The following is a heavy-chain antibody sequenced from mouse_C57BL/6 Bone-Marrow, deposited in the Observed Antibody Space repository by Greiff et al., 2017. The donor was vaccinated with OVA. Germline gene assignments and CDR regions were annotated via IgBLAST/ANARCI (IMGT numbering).Heavy chain of an antibody. Sequence: QVQLQQPGAELVRPGSSVKLSCKASGYTFTSYWMDWVKQRHGQGLEWIGNIYPSDSETHYNQKFKDKATLTVDKSSSTAYMQLSSLTSEDSAVYYCARTDYYGSSPYAMDYWGQGTSVTVSS. CDR3: ARTDYYGSSPYAMDY. D-gene: IGHD1-1*01. CDR2: IYPSDSET. J-gene: IGHJ4*01. V-gene: IGHV1-61*01. CDR1: GYTFTSYW.